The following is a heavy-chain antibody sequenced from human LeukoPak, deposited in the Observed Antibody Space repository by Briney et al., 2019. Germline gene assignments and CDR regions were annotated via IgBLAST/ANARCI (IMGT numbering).Heavy chain of an antibody. CDR2: IYYSGST. J-gene: IGHJ4*02. V-gene: IGHV4-31*03. CDR3: ARVSRNGPFVYFDY. Sequence: SQTLSLTCTVSGGSISSGGYYWSWIRQHPGKGLEWIGYIYYSGSTYYNPSLKSRVTISVNTSKNQFSLKLSSVTAADTAVYYCARVSRNGPFVYFDYWGQGTLVTVSS. CDR1: GGSISSGGYY. D-gene: IGHD3-16*02.